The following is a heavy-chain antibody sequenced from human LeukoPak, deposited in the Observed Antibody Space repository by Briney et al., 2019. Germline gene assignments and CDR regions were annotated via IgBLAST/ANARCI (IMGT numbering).Heavy chain of an antibody. CDR3: ARAPRGGYSRENYYYYYMDV. V-gene: IGHV1-69*05. Sequence: SVKVSCKASGGTFSSYAISWVRQAPGQGLEWMGGIIPIFGTANYAQKFQGRVTITTDESTSTAYMELSSLRSEDTAVYYRARAPRGGYSRENYYYYYMDVWGKGTTVTVSS. D-gene: IGHD5-18*01. CDR2: IIPIFGTA. J-gene: IGHJ6*03. CDR1: GGTFSSYA.